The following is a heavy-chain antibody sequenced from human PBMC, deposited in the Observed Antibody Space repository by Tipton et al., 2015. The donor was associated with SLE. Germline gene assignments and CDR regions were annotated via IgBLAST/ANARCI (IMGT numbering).Heavy chain of an antibody. V-gene: IGHV3-23*01. CDR3: ARGSHYDFWSGYDY. CDR2: ISGSGGST. CDR1: GFTFSSYA. D-gene: IGHD3-3*01. J-gene: IGHJ4*02. Sequence: SLRLSCAASGFTFSSYAMSWVRQAPGKGLEWVSAISGSGGSTYYADSVKGRFTISRDNAKNSLYLQMNSLRAEDTALYYCARGSHYDFWSGYDYWGQGTLVTVSS.